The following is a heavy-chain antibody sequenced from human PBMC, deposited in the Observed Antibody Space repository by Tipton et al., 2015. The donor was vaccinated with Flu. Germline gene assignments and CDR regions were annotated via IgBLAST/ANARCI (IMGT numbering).Heavy chain of an antibody. CDR1: GDSIGSDYF. J-gene: IGHJ5*02. Sequence: TLSLTCSVSGDSIGSDYFWGWIRQPPGQGLEWIGNVHRTGNPYYNPSLKSRVTISVDTSRNQFSLRLSSVTAADTAVYYCARRDDSNYVSEPHNWFDPWGQGTLVTVSS. D-gene: IGHD4-11*01. CDR2: VHRTGNP. V-gene: IGHV4-38-2*01. CDR3: ARRDDSNYVSEPHNWFDP.